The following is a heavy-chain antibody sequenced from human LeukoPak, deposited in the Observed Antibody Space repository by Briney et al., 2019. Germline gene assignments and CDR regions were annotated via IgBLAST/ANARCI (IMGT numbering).Heavy chain of an antibody. V-gene: IGHV3-74*01. CDR1: GFIFSDHW. CDR3: VRDMRRGSS. J-gene: IGHJ4*02. D-gene: IGHD3-10*01. Sequence: HPGGSLRLSCGASGFIFSDHWMYWVRQAPGKGLVWVSRVNNDGSDRTYADSMKGRFTISRDNAKNTVYLQMNSLTVEDTAVYYCVRDMRRGSSWGQGTLVTVSS. CDR2: VNNDGSDR.